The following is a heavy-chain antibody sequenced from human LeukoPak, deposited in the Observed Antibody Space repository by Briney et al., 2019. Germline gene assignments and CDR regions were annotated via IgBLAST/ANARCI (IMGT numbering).Heavy chain of an antibody. J-gene: IGHJ3*02. CDR1: GGSISSYY. V-gene: IGHV4-4*07. Sequence: SETLSLTCTVSGGSISSYYWSWIRQPAGKGLEWIGRIYTSGSTNYNPSLKSRVTMSVDTSKNQFSLKLSSVTAADTAVYYCARDANSERGPTRIYDILTGSTPNDAFDIWGQGTMVTVSS. CDR2: IYTSGST. CDR3: ARDANSERGPTRIYDILTGSTPNDAFDI. D-gene: IGHD3-9*01.